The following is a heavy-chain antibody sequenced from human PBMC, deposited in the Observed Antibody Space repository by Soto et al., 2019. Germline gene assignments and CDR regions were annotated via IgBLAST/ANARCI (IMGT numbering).Heavy chain of an antibody. CDR1: GGSISSYY. Sequence: SETLSLTCTVSGGSISSYYWSWIRQPPGKGLEWIGYIYHSGSTNYNPSLKSRVTISVDTSKNQFSLKLSSVTAADTAVYYCASTYYYDSSGSGPTTGAFDYWGQGTL. CDR3: ASTYYYDSSGSGPTTGAFDY. V-gene: IGHV4-59*01. D-gene: IGHD3-22*01. J-gene: IGHJ4*02. CDR2: IYHSGST.